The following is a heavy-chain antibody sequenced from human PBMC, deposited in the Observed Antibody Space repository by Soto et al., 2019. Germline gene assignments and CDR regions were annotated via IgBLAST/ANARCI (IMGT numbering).Heavy chain of an antibody. J-gene: IGHJ4*02. Sequence: RGSLRLSCAASGFNFSDGWMSWVRQAPGNGLDCVFGIKSKSDGGKTEYAAPVRGRFTISRDDSKNTLYLQMNILKTEETAVYYCTTDLWGIAVAVPFNGYFNXWRQGTRDTVSX. D-gene: IGHD7-27*01. CDR3: TTDLWGIAVAVPFNGYFNX. CDR2: IKSKSDGGKT. CDR1: GFNFSDGW. V-gene: IGHV3-15*01.